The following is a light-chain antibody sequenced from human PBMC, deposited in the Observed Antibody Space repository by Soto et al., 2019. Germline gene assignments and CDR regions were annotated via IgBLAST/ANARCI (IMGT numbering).Light chain of an antibody. J-gene: IGKJ4*01. V-gene: IGKV3-11*01. CDR1: QSVSSY. CDR3: QHRSDWPLT. Sequence: EIVLTQSPTTLSLSPGERATLSCRASQSVSSYFAWYQQKPGQAPRLLIYDASTRAADIPARFSGSGSGTDFTLTISSLEPEDFAVYYCQHRSDWPLTFGGGTKVEIK. CDR2: DAS.